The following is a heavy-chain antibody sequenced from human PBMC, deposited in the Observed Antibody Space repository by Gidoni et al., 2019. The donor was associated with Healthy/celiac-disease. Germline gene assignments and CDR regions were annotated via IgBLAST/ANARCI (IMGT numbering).Heavy chain of an antibody. J-gene: IGHJ6*02. CDR3: ARGGGYSGYDYSYYYGMDV. Sequence: QVQLVQSGAAVKKPGASVSVSCKASGSTFTSYAIHWVRQAPGQRLEWMGWINAGNGNTKYSQKFQGRVTITRDTSASTAYMELSSLRSEDTAVYYCARGGGYSGYDYSYYYGMDVWGQGTTVTVSS. CDR2: INAGNGNT. CDR1: GSTFTSYA. D-gene: IGHD5-12*01. V-gene: IGHV1-3*01.